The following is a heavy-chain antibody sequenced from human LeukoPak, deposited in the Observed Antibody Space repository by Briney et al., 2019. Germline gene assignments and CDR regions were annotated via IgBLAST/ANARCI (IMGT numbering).Heavy chain of an antibody. J-gene: IGHJ3*02. Sequence: GGSLRLSCAASGLTFSSYAMSWVRQAPGKGLEWVSAISGSGGSTYYADSVKGRFTISRDNSKNTLYLQMNSLRAEDTAVYYCANLGGSRISDASDIWGQGTMVTVSS. V-gene: IGHV3-23*01. CDR3: ANLGGSRISDASDI. CDR1: GLTFSSYA. D-gene: IGHD2-2*01. CDR2: ISGSGGST.